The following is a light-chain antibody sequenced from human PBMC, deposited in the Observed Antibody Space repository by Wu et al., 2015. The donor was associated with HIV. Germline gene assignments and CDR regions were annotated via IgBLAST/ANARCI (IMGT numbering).Light chain of an antibody. CDR3: QQYNNWPLT. CDR2: DAS. CDR1: QSVTSH. V-gene: IGKV3-11*01. Sequence: EVVLTQSPVTVSLSPGERATLSCRASQSVTSHLAWHQQKPGQAPRLLIYDASNRATDIPARFSGSGSGTDFTLTISSLEPEDFAIYYCQQYNNWPLTFGQGTRLEIK. J-gene: IGKJ5*01.